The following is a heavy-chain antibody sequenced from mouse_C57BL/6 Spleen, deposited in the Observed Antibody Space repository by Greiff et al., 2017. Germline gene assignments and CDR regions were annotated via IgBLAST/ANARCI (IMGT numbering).Heavy chain of an antibody. D-gene: IGHD1-1*01. J-gene: IGHJ1*03. CDR1: GYTFTSYG. V-gene: IGHV1-58*01. Sequence: VQLQQSGAELVRPGSSVKLSCKTSGYTFTSYGINWVKQRPGQGLEWIGDIYLCNGYTKYNEKFKGKATLTLDTSSSTAYMPLSSLTSEHSAIDFCARDGSSRGDWHFDVWGTGTTVTVSS. CDR2: IYLCNGYT. CDR3: ARDGSSRGDWHFDV.